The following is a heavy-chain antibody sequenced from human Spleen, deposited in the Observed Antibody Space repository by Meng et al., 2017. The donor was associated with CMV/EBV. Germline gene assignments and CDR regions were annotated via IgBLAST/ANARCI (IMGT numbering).Heavy chain of an antibody. V-gene: IGHV3-33*01. CDR2: IWYDGSNK. Sequence: GESLKISCAASGFAFSSYGMHWVRQAPGKGLEWVAVIWYDGSNKYYADSVKGRFTISRDNSKNTLYLQMNSLRAEDTAVYYCASGRKYGSGPFDYWGQGTLVTVSS. J-gene: IGHJ4*02. D-gene: IGHD3-10*01. CDR1: GFAFSSYG. CDR3: ASGRKYGSGPFDY.